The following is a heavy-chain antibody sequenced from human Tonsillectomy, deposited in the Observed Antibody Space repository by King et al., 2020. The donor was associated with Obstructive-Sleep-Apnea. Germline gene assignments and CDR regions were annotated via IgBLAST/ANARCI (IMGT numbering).Heavy chain of an antibody. Sequence: QLQESGPGLVKPSETLSLTCTVSGGSINNYYWSWIRQPPGKGLEWIGYIYYSGCTHYNPSLKSRLTISVDTSKNQFSLNLSSVTAADTAVYYCARDRGLYTDWFDPWGQGTLVTVSS. CDR1: GGSINNYY. J-gene: IGHJ5*02. V-gene: IGHV4-59*01. D-gene: IGHD1-14*01. CDR2: IYYSGCT. CDR3: ARDRGLYTDWFDP.